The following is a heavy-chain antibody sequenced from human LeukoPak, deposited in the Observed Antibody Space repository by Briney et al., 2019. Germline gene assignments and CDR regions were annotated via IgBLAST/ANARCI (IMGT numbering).Heavy chain of an antibody. V-gene: IGHV3-21*01. J-gene: IGHJ4*02. Sequence: GGSLRLSCEASGFTFSSYSMNWVRQAPGKGLEWVSSISTSSSYMYYADSVKGRFTISRDNAKNSLYLQMNSLRAEDTAVYYCARDANGYISSSMFDYWGQGTLVTVSS. CDR3: ARDANGYISSSMFDY. CDR1: GFTFSSYS. D-gene: IGHD6-6*01. CDR2: ISTSSSYM.